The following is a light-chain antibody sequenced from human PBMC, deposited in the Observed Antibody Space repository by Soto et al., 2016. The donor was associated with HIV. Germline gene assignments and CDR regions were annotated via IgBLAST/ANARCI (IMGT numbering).Light chain of an antibody. J-gene: IGLJ3*02. CDR1: KLGNKY. CDR3: QTWDNNTAM. Sequence: SFELTQPPSVSVSPEQTASITCSGHKLGNKYACWYQQKPGQSPVLVIYQDNKRPSGVPERFSGSNSGNTATPTISGTQALDEADYYCQTWDNNTAMFGGGTKLTVL. V-gene: IGLV3-1*01. CDR2: QDN.